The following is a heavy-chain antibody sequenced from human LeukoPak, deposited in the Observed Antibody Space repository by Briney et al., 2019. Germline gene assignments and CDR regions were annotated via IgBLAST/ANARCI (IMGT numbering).Heavy chain of an antibody. V-gene: IGHV4-4*07. D-gene: IGHD1-1*01. J-gene: IGHJ4*02. CDR2: IYISGST. CDR3: ARDRGTWNDDGFDY. Sequence: KPSETLSLTCTVSGGSISSYYWSWIRQPAGKGLEWIGRIYISGSTKNNPSLKSRVTMSVDTFKNQFSLKLSSVTAADTAVYYCARDRGTWNDDGFDYWGQGTLVTVSS. CDR1: GGSISSYY.